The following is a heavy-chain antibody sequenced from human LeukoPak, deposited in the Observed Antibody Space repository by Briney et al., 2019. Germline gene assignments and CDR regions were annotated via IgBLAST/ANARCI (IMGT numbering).Heavy chain of an antibody. CDR2: IKHDSSEK. CDR3: VNDLARPGGY. CDR1: GIIFSDYW. V-gene: IGHV3-7*01. J-gene: IGHJ4*02. D-gene: IGHD3-16*01. Sequence: GGSLRLSCAVSGIIFSDYWMSWVRQAPGKGLEWVANIKHDSSEKYYVDSVKGRFTTSRDNAKNSLYLQMNSLRAEDTAVYYCVNDLARPGGYWGQGTLVTVSA.